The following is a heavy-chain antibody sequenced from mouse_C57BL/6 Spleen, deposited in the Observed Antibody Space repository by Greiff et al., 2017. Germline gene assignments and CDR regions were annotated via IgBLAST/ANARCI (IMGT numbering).Heavy chain of an antibody. D-gene: IGHD2-3*01. CDR1: GFNIKDYY. J-gene: IGHJ1*03. CDR3: ARYPRLLWYFDV. Sequence: EVQLQQSGAELVKPGASVKLSCTASGFNIKDYYMHWVKQRTEQGLEWIGRIDPEDGETKSAPKFQGKGTITADTSSNTAYLQLSSLTSEDTAVXYCARYPRLLWYFDVWGTGTTVTVSS. CDR2: IDPEDGET. V-gene: IGHV14-2*01.